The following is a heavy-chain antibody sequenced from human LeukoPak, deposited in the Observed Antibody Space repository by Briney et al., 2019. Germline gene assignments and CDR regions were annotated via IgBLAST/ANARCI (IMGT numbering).Heavy chain of an antibody. V-gene: IGHV1-18*01. CDR2: ISAYNGNT. J-gene: IGHJ4*02. D-gene: IGHD3-3*01. CDR1: GYTFTSYG. Sequence: ASVKVSCKASGYTFTSYGISWVRQAPGQGLEWMGWISAYNGNTNYAQKLQGRVTMTTHTSTSTAYMELSSLRSEDTAVYYCATLPTHYYDFWSGYYMGGSHDYWGQGTLVTVSS. CDR3: ATLPTHYYDFWSGYYMGGSHDY.